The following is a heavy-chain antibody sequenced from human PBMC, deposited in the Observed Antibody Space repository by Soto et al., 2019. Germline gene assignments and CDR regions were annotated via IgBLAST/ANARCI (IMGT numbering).Heavy chain of an antibody. CDR3: ARSIAVAGVES. Sequence: GGSLRLSCVASGFTFSTYAIHWVRQAPGKGLDWVAVISNDGSKKYFVDSVKGRFTISRNNSNNTVDLKMNSLRAEDTALYYCARSIAVAGVESWGTGTLVNVSP. CDR2: ISNDGSKK. J-gene: IGHJ4*02. D-gene: IGHD6-19*01. CDR1: GFTFSTYA. V-gene: IGHV3-30-3*01.